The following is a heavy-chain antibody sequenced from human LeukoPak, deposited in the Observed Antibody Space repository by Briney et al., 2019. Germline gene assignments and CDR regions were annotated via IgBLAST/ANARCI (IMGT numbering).Heavy chain of an antibody. J-gene: IGHJ4*02. CDR1: GGSISSSSYY. Sequence: SETLSLTCTVSGGSISSSSYYWGWIRQPPGKGLEWIGSIYYSGSTYYNPSLKSRVTISVDTSKNQFSLKLSSVTAADTAVYYCARVRSSGSYIWYWGQGTLVTVSS. D-gene: IGHD3-10*01. V-gene: IGHV4-39*07. CDR3: ARVRSSGSYIWY. CDR2: IYYSGST.